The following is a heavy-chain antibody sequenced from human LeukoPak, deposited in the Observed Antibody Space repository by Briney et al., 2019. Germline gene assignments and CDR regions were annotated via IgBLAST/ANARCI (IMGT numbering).Heavy chain of an antibody. CDR1: GFTFSSYA. Sequence: GSLRLSCAASGFTFSSYAMHWVRQAPGKGLEWVAVISYDGSNKYYADSVKGRFTISRDNSKNTLYLQMNSLRAEDTAVYYCARGGTGRPRRYYSDYWGQGTLVTVSS. CDR2: ISYDGSNK. J-gene: IGHJ4*02. V-gene: IGHV3-30-3*01. D-gene: IGHD3-16*01. CDR3: ARGGTGRPRRYYSDY.